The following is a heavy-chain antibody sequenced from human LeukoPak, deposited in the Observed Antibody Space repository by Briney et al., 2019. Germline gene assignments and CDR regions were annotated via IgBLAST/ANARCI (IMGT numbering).Heavy chain of an antibody. V-gene: IGHV3-7*01. Sequence: GGSLRLSCAASGFIFSSFLMRWVRQAPGEGLEGGANIKQGGSEKYSVDSVKGRFTISGDNDKNSLYLQMNSLRAEDTAVYYCARNCLSGWYSGYYYYGMDVWGQGTTVTVSS. D-gene: IGHD6-19*01. CDR3: ARNCLSGWYSGYYYYGMDV. CDR1: GFIFSSFL. CDR2: IKQGGSEK. J-gene: IGHJ6*02.